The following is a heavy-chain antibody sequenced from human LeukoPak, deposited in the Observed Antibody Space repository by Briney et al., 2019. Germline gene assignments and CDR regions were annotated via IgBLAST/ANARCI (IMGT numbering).Heavy chain of an antibody. CDR1: GGSFSGYY. V-gene: IGHV4-34*01. CDR2: INHSGST. D-gene: IGHD4-11*01. CDR3: ARSYSNYVHWYFDL. Sequence: SETLSLTCAVYGGSFSGYYWSWIRQPPGKGLEWIGEINHSGSTNYNPSLKSRVTISVDKSNNQFSLNLNSMTAADTAVYYCARSYSNYVHWYFDLWGRGALVTVSS. J-gene: IGHJ2*01.